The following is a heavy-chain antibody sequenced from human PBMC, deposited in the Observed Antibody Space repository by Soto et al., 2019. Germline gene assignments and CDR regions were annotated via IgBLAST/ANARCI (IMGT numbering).Heavy chain of an antibody. V-gene: IGHV4-4*02. CDR2: SEHSGST. CDR1: GDSISNSNW. Sequence: QVQLQESGPGLVKPSGTLSLTCAVSGDSISNSNWWNWVRQPPGKGLEWIGESEHSGSTNYNPSLKSRVTISVDKSKNQFSLKLTSVTAADTAVYYCARDGYSRSFDPWGQGTLVTVSS. CDR3: ARDGYSRSFDP. D-gene: IGHD5-12*01. J-gene: IGHJ5*02.